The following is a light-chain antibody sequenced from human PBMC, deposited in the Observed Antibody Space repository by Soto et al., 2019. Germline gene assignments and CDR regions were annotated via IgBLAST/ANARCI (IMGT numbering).Light chain of an antibody. CDR2: EDN. CDR3: QSYDDSNQRV. CDR1: SGSIATNY. Sequence: NFMLTQPHPVSESPGKRVTISCTRSSGSIATNYVQWFQQRPGSAPTTVIYEDNQRPSGVPDRFSGSIDSSSNSASLTISGLKTEDEADYYCQSYDDSNQRVFGGGTKLTVL. J-gene: IGLJ3*02. V-gene: IGLV6-57*03.